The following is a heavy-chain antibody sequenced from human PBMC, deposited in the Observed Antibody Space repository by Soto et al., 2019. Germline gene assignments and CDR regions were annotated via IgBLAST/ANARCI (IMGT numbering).Heavy chain of an antibody. CDR1: GFTFSSYS. CDR3: AREISVRGGNFDY. V-gene: IGHV3-21*01. D-gene: IGHD3-10*01. Sequence: EVQLVESGGGLVKPGGSLRLSCAASGFTFSSYSMNWVRQAPGKGLEWVSSISSSSSYIYYADSVKGRVTISRDNAKNSLYLQMNSLRAEDTAVYYCAREISVRGGNFDYWGQGTLVTVSS. J-gene: IGHJ4*02. CDR2: ISSSSSYI.